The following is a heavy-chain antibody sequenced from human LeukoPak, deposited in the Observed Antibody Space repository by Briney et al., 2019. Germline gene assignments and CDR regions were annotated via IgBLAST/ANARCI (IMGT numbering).Heavy chain of an antibody. Sequence: SETLSLTCAVYGGSFSGYYWSWIRQPPGKGLEWIGEINHSGSTNYNPSLKSRVTISVDTSQNQFSLKLSSVTAADTAVYYCARGKYYDSSGLNWFDPWGQGTLVTVSS. J-gene: IGHJ5*02. CDR2: INHSGST. D-gene: IGHD3-22*01. V-gene: IGHV4-34*01. CDR1: GGSFSGYY. CDR3: ARGKYYDSSGLNWFDP.